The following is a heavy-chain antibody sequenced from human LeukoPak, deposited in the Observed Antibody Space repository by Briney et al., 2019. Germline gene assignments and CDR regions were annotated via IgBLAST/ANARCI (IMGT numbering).Heavy chain of an antibody. D-gene: IGHD6-19*01. CDR2: INPSGGST. CDR1: GYTFIAYY. Sequence: ASVKVSCKASGYTFIAYYIHWVRQAPGQGLEWMGIINPSGGSTTYAQNFQGRVTMTRDTSTSAVYMELSSLGSEDTAVYYCARGGSLAVAPHLYYFDYWGRGTLVTVPS. J-gene: IGHJ4*02. V-gene: IGHV1-46*01. CDR3: ARGGSLAVAPHLYYFDY.